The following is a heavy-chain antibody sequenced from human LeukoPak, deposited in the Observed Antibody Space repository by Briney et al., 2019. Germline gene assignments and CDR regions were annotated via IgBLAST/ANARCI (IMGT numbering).Heavy chain of an antibody. Sequence: SVKVSCKASGGTFSSYAISWVRQAPGQGLEWMGGIIPIFGTANYAQKFQGRVTITADESTSTAYMELSSLRSEDTAVYYCAGYYYDSSGYFQNTTPFDYWGQGTLVTVSS. V-gene: IGHV1-69*13. CDR1: GGTFSSYA. CDR2: IIPIFGTA. J-gene: IGHJ4*02. CDR3: AGYYYDSSGYFQNTTPFDY. D-gene: IGHD3-22*01.